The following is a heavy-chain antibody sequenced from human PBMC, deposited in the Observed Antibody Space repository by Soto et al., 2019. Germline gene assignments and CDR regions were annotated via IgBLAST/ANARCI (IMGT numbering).Heavy chain of an antibody. Sequence: PSETLSLTCTVSGGSISSYYWSWIRQPPGKGLEWIGYIYYSGSTNYNPSLKSRVTISVDTSKNQFSLKLSSVTAADTAVYYCARSSTIFGVVIPHDYWGQGTLVTVSS. V-gene: IGHV4-59*08. CDR1: GGSISSYY. CDR3: ARSSTIFGVVIPHDY. D-gene: IGHD3-3*01. CDR2: IYYSGST. J-gene: IGHJ4*02.